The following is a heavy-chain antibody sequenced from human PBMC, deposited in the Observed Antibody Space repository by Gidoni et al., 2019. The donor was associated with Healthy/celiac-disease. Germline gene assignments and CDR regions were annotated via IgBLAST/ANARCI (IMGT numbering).Heavy chain of an antibody. Sequence: QVQLQESGPGLVKPSQTLALHCTVPGGSISSGGYYWSWIRSHPGQGLESIGYIYYSGSTDHNPSLKSRVTISVDTSKNQFSLKLSSVTAADTAVYYCARGSPQFGELLFSRGQGTLVTVSS. V-gene: IGHV4-31*03. J-gene: IGHJ4*02. CDR2: IYYSGST. CDR3: ARGSPQFGELLFS. CDR1: GGSISSGGYY. D-gene: IGHD3-10*01.